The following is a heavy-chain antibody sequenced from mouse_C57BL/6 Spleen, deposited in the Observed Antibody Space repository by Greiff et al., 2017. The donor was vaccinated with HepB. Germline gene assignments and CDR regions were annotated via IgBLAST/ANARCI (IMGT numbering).Heavy chain of an antibody. D-gene: IGHD2-10*02. V-gene: IGHV5-4*03. CDR2: ISDGGSYT. CDR1: GFTFSSYA. Sequence: DVKLVESGGGLVKPGGSLKLSCAASGFTFSSYAMSWVRQTPEKRLEWVATISDGGSYTYYPDNVKGRFTISRDNAKNNLYLQMSHLKSEDTAMYYCARGEYGNLYYFDYWGQGTTLTVSS. J-gene: IGHJ2*01. CDR3: ARGEYGNLYYFDY.